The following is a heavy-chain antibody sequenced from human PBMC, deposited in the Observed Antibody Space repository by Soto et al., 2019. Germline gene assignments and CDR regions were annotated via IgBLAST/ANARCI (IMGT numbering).Heavy chain of an antibody. CDR3: PTDEWE. V-gene: IGHV3-15*05. Sequence: ELQLVESGGGLVKPGGSLRLSCAASGFSFSNGWMSWVRPAPGKGLEWVGRIKSKTDGGTTDYAAPVKGRFTISRHSSKNKLSLKMNNLKIEDTAVYYCPTDEWEWGQGTLVNVSS. J-gene: IGHJ4*02. D-gene: IGHD1-26*01. CDR1: GFSFSNGW. CDR2: IKSKTDGGTT.